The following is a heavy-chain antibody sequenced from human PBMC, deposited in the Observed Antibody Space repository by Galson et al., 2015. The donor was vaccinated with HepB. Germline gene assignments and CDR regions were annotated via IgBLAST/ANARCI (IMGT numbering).Heavy chain of an antibody. D-gene: IGHD6-19*01. CDR1: GFTFSSYA. CDR3: VQDRIALVGLFDN. V-gene: IGHV3-23*01. CDR2: ISGIGVNT. Sequence: SLRLSCAASGFTFSSYAMSWVRQAPGKGLEWVSAISGIGVNTNYADSVKGRFTISRDNSKNTLYLQMNSLRAEDTAVYYCVQDRIALVGLFDNWGQGTLVTVSS. J-gene: IGHJ4*02.